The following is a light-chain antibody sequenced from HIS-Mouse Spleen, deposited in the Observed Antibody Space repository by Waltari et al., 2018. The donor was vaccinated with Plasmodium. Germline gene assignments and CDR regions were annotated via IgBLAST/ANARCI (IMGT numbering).Light chain of an antibody. V-gene: IGKV1-33*01. CDR2: DAS. J-gene: IGKJ3*01. CDR3: QQYDNLPPLFT. Sequence: DIQMTQSPSSLSASVGDRVTITCQASQDISNYLNWYQQKPVKAPKLLIYDASNLETGVPSRFSVSGSGTDFTFTISSLQPEDIATYYCQQYDNLPPLFTFGPGTKVDIK. CDR1: QDISNY.